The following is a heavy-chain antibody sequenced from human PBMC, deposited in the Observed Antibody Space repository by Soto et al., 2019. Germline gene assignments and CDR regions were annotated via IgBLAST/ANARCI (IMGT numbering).Heavy chain of an antibody. CDR3: TTELYCSGGSCSFDY. CDR1: GFTFSNSW. Sequence: GGSLRLSCAASGFTFSNSWMRWFRQAPWKWLEWVCRIKSKTDGGTTDYAAPVKGRFTISRDDSKNTLYLQMNSLKTEDTAVYYCTTELYCSGGSCSFDYWGQGTLVTVSS. J-gene: IGHJ4*02. D-gene: IGHD2-15*01. CDR2: IKSKTDGGTT. V-gene: IGHV3-15*01.